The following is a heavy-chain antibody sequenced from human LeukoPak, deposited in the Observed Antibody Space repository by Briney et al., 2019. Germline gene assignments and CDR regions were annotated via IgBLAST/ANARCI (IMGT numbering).Heavy chain of an antibody. Sequence: PGGSLRLSCAASGFTVFSNYMSWVRQAPGKGLEWVSVLYSDGRTFYAVSVRGRFTISRDKSKNTVYLQMNSLRVEDTAVYYCASGSTMVQGVIFAYWGQGTLVTVAS. J-gene: IGHJ4*02. CDR1: GFTVFSNY. D-gene: IGHD3-10*01. CDR3: ASGSTMVQGVIFAY. CDR2: LYSDGRT. V-gene: IGHV3-53*01.